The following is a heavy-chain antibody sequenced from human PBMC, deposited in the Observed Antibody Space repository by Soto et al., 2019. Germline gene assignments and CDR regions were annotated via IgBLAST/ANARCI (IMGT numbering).Heavy chain of an antibody. CDR1: GFSLSTSGVG. V-gene: IGHV2-5*02. Sequence: QITLKESGPTLVKPTQTLTLTCTFSGFSLSTSGVGVGWSRPPPGKALEWLAVIYCDDDKRYSPSLKSRVTITNDTSNNQVVLTVTNMDTVDTGTYCCAHRLTRSTWNYGLFDYWGQVTLVTVSS. CDR3: AHRLTRSTWNYGLFDY. CDR2: IYCDDDK. D-gene: IGHD1-7*01. J-gene: IGHJ4*02.